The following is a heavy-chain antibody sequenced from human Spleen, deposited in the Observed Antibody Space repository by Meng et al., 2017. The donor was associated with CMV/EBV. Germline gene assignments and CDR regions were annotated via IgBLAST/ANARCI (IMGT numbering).Heavy chain of an antibody. J-gene: IGHJ5*02. Sequence: SETLSLTCAVYGGSFSGYYWSWIRQPPGKGLEWIGEINHSGSTNYNPSLKSRVTISVDTSKNQFSLKLSSVTAADTAVYYCARSEVYSSSWYATDGFDPWGQGTLVTVSS. D-gene: IGHD6-13*01. CDR1: GGSFSGYY. CDR3: ARSEVYSSSWYATDGFDP. V-gene: IGHV4-34*01. CDR2: INHSGST.